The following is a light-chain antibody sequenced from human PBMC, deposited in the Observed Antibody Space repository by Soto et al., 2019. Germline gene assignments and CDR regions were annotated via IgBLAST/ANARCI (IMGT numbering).Light chain of an antibody. CDR1: TSNIGHNY. CDR3: ASWDDSLSGVV. V-gene: IGLV1-47*01. Sequence: QSVLTQPPSASGTPGQRVTISCSGSTSNIGHNYVCWYQQLPGSTPKLLIQRSDQRPSGVPDRFSGSKSGTSASLTIGGLRSEDEADYYCASWDDSLSGVVFGTGTKVTVL. CDR2: RSD. J-gene: IGLJ1*01.